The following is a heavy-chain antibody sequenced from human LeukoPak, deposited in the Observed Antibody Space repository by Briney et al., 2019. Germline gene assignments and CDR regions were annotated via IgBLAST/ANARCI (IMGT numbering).Heavy chain of an antibody. V-gene: IGHV4-38-2*02. CDR1: GYSISSGYY. J-gene: IGHJ4*02. D-gene: IGHD6-19*01. CDR2: IYHSGST. Sequence: SETLSPTCTVSGYSISSGYYWGWIRQPPGKGLEWIGSIYHSGSTYYNPSLKSRVTISVDTSKNQFSLKLSSVTAADTAVYYCARSFIAVAPFDYWGQGTLVTVSS. CDR3: ARSFIAVAPFDY.